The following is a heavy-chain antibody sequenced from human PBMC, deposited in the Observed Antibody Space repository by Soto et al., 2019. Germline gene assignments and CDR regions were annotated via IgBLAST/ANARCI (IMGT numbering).Heavy chain of an antibody. J-gene: IGHJ4*02. Sequence: EVQLVESGGGLVQPGGSLRLSCAASGFTFSSYSMNWVRQAPGKGLEWVSYISSSSSTIYYADSVKGRFTISRENAKNSLYLKMNSLRDEDTAVYYCARRFGELLTFDYWGQGTLVTVSS. CDR3: ARRFGELLTFDY. V-gene: IGHV3-48*02. CDR2: ISSSSSTI. CDR1: GFTFSSYS. D-gene: IGHD3-10*01.